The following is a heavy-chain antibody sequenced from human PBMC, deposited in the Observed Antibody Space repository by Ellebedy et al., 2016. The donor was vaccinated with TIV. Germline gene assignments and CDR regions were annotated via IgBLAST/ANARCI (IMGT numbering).Heavy chain of an antibody. CDR3: ARDPGESSGYHRKFDY. D-gene: IGHD3-22*01. Sequence: GGSLRLSCAASGFTFSSYNMNWVRQAPGKGLEWVSSISGSSDYIYYAGSVKGRFTISRDNAKKSLYLQMNSLRAEDTAVYYCARDPGESSGYHRKFDYWGQGTLVTVSS. J-gene: IGHJ4*02. V-gene: IGHV3-21*01. CDR1: GFTFSSYN. CDR2: ISGSSDYI.